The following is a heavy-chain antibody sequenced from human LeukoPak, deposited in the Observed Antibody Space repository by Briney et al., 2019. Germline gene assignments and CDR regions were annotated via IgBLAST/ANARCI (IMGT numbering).Heavy chain of an antibody. D-gene: IGHD2-15*01. Sequence: PGGSLRLSCAASGFTFSTYSMSWVRHTPGKGLEWVSSISSSSSYIFYADSVKGRFTISRDNAQNSVYLQMNSLRAEDTAVYYCAKGPVVTFDIWGQGTMVTVSS. CDR2: ISSSSSYI. CDR1: GFTFSTYS. CDR3: AKGPVVTFDI. J-gene: IGHJ3*02. V-gene: IGHV3-21*04.